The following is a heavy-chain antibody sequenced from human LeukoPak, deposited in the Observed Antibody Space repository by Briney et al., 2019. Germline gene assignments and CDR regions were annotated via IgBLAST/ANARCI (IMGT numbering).Heavy chain of an antibody. D-gene: IGHD4-17*01. V-gene: IGHV4-4*03. CDR3: ARFEDGDSNPFDY. Sequence: PGTLSLTCAVSGGSISSSNWWSWVRQPPGKGLEWIGEIYHSGSTNYNPSLKSRVTISVDKSKNQFSLKLSSVTAADTAVYYCARFEDGDSNPFDYWGQGTLVTVSS. CDR2: IYHSGST. J-gene: IGHJ4*02. CDR1: GGSISSSNW.